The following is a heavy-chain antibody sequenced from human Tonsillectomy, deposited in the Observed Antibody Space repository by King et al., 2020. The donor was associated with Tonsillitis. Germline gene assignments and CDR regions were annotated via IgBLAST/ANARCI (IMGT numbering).Heavy chain of an antibody. V-gene: IGHV4-39*01. Sequence: QLQESGPGLVKPSETLSLTCTVSGGSISSSSYYWGWIRQPPGKGLEWIGSIYYSGSTYYNPSLKSRVTISVDTSKNQFSLKLSSVTAADTAVYYCARPDYDFWIGYSSYYFDYWGQGTLVTVSS. CDR2: IYYSGST. CDR3: ARPDYDFWIGYSSYYFDY. D-gene: IGHD3-3*01. J-gene: IGHJ4*02. CDR1: GGSISSSSYY.